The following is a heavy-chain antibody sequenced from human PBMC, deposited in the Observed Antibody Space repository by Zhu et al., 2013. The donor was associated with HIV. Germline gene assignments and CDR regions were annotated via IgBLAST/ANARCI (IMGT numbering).Heavy chain of an antibody. J-gene: IGHJ4*02. V-gene: IGHV3-30-3*01. Sequence: VQLAESGGGAVQPGTSLRLSCIISGFSFNIHAMHWVRQAPGQGLEWVAIISYDGTLKYYADSVKGRFTISRDSAKNTLYLQMDSLRAEDTAVYFXVRDKPPVRKLARSAPVPGAGLFDYVGPGNPGRRLL. CDR1: GFSFNIHA. CDR2: ISYDGTLK. CDR3: VRDKPPVRKLARSAPVPGAGLFDY. D-gene: IGHD6-19*01.